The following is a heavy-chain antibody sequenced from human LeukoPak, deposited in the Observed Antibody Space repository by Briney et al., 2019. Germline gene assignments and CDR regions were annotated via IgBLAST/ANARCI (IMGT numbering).Heavy chain of an antibody. D-gene: IGHD6-13*01. J-gene: IGHJ3*02. CDR1: GYTFTGYY. CDR2: INPNSGGT. Sequence: ASVKVSCKASGYTFTGYYMHWVRQAPGQGLEWMGWINPNSGGTNYAQKFQGWVTMTRDTSISTAYMELSRLRSDDTAVYYCAREAVAAAGQGAFDIWGQGTMVTVSS. CDR3: AREAVAAAGQGAFDI. V-gene: IGHV1-2*04.